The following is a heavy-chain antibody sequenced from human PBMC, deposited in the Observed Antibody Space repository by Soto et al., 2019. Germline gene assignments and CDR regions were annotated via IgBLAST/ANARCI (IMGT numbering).Heavy chain of an antibody. CDR3: ARDRSDSSRADSFDI. J-gene: IGHJ3*02. V-gene: IGHV3-53*01. CDR2: IYRGIAT. D-gene: IGHD6-25*01. CDR1: GFSVSNTY. Sequence: GGSLRLSCAVSGFSVSNTYMSWVRQAPGKGLEWVSVIYRGIATHYADSVKGRFTISRDNSKNTVYLQMNSLRAEDTAVYYCARDRSDSSRADSFDIWGQGAMVTVSS.